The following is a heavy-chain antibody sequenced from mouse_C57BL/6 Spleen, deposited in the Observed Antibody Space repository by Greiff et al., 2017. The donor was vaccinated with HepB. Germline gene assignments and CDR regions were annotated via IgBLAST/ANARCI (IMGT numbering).Heavy chain of an antibody. CDR3: ARWAYYYGSSYYAMDY. Sequence: EVQLQQSGPELVKPGASVKISCKASGYTFTDYYMNWVKQSHGKSLEWIGDINPNNGGTSYNQKFKGKATLTVDKSSSTAYMELRSLTSEDSAVYYCARWAYYYGSSYYAMDYWGQGTSVTVSS. CDR1: GYTFTDYY. CDR2: INPNNGGT. V-gene: IGHV1-26*01. D-gene: IGHD1-1*01. J-gene: IGHJ4*01.